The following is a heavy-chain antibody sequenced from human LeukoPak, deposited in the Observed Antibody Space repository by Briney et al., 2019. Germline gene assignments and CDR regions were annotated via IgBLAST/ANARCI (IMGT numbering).Heavy chain of an antibody. J-gene: IGHJ4*02. CDR1: GFTFSSSW. CDR3: VHGKGYILDY. V-gene: IGHV3-74*03. Sequence: GGSLRLSCAASGFTFSSSWMHWVRQGPGKGLVWVSHVNGDGSDTKYADSVKGRFTISRDNAKNTVDLQMNSLRAEDTAVYYCVHGKGYILDYWGRGIPVTVSS. CDR2: VNGDGSDT. D-gene: IGHD5-12*01.